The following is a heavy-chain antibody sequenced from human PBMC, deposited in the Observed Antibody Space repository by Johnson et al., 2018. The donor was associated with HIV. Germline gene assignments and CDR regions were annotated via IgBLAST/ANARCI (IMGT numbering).Heavy chain of an antibody. D-gene: IGHD3-3*01. J-gene: IGHJ3*02. V-gene: IGHV3-74*02. Sequence: VQLVESGGGLIQPGGSLSLSCAASGFTVSSNYMTWVRQGPGKGLVWVSRINSDGSSTSYADSVKGRFTISRDNSKNTLYLQMNSLRAEDTAVYYCARGGRWGWRGNDAFDIWGQGTMVTVSS. CDR2: INSDGSST. CDR3: ARGGRWGWRGNDAFDI. CDR1: GFTVSSNY.